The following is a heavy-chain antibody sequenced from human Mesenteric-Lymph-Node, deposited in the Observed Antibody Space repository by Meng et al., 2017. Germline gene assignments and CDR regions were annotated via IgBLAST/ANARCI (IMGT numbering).Heavy chain of an antibody. Sequence: GESLKISCAASGFTFSNYWMHWVRQVPGKGLVSVSLIHSDGSVTNYADSVKGRFTISRDNAGNSLYLQMNSLRAEDTAVYYCARFPRGSGSLYYFDFWGQGTLVTVSS. CDR1: GFTFSNYW. CDR2: IHSDGSVT. CDR3: ARFPRGSGSLYYFDF. J-gene: IGHJ4*02. V-gene: IGHV3-74*01. D-gene: IGHD3-10*01.